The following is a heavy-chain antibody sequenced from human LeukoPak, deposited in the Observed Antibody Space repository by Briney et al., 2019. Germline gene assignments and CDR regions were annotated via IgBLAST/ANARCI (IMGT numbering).Heavy chain of an antibody. CDR1: GGSFSGYY. J-gene: IGHJ4*02. CDR2: IYHSGST. CDR3: APLGYCSGDDCHRPY. D-gene: IGHD2-15*01. V-gene: IGHV4-34*01. Sequence: SETLSLTCAVYGGSFSGYYWSWIRQPPGKGLEWIGEIYHSGSTNYNPSLKSRVTISVDKSKNQFSLKLNSVTAADTAVYYCAPLGYCSGDDCHRPYWGQGALVTVSS.